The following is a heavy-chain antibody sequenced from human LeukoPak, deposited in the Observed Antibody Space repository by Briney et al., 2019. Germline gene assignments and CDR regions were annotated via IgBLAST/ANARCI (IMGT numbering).Heavy chain of an antibody. Sequence: ASVKVSCKASGYTFTSYGISWVRQAPGQGLEWMGWISAYNGNTNYAQKLQGRVTMTTDTSTSTAYMELRSLRSDDTAVYYCARNQEAYCGGDCYPGAYWGQGTLVTVSS. V-gene: IGHV1-18*01. CDR1: GYTFTSYG. CDR3: ARNQEAYCGGDCYPGAY. J-gene: IGHJ4*02. CDR2: ISAYNGNT. D-gene: IGHD2-21*02.